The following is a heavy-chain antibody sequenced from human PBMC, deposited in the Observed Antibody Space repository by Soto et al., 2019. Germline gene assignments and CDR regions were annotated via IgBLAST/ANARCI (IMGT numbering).Heavy chain of an antibody. CDR1: GGSFSGYY. CDR3: ARGQLSSSTVFDP. CDR2: INHSGST. J-gene: IGHJ5*02. Sequence: PSETLSLTCAVYGGSFSGYYWSWIRQPPGKGLEWIGEINHSGSTNYNPSLKSRVTISVDTSKNQFSLKLSSVTAADTAVYYCARGQLSSSTVFDPWGQGTLVTVSS. D-gene: IGHD6-6*01. V-gene: IGHV4-34*01.